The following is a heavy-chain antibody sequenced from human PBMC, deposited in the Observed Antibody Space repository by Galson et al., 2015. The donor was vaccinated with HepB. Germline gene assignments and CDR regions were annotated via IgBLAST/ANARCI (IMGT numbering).Heavy chain of an antibody. CDR1: GGSVSTYY. V-gene: IGHV4-59*02. J-gene: IGHJ4*02. CDR3: ASAPDFEF. CDR2: IYHYGNT. Sequence: SETLSLTCTVSGGSVSTYYWSWLRQSPGKGLEWIGYIYHYGNTKYNPSLSSRVTTSVDTTKNQFSLKLSYVTAADTAVYYCASAPDFEFWGQGTLITVSS.